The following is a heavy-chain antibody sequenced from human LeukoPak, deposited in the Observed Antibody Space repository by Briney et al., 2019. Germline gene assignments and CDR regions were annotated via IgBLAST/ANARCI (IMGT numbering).Heavy chain of an antibody. CDR2: IRYNGNNK. D-gene: IGHD6-6*01. Sequence: GGSLRLSCAASGFTFSNYGMHWLRQAPGKGLEWVAFIRYNGNNKYYADSVKGRFTISRDNSKNTLYLQMNSLRAEDTSVYFCAKEYSSSSFPGYFDYWGQGTLVTVSS. V-gene: IGHV3-30*02. CDR3: AKEYSSSSFPGYFDY. CDR1: GFTFSNYG. J-gene: IGHJ4*02.